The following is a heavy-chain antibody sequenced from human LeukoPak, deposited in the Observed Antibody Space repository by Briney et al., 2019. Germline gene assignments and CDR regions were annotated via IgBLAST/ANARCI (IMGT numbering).Heavy chain of an antibody. CDR2: ISPGDSDT. J-gene: IGHJ5*02. D-gene: IGHD6-13*01. V-gene: IGHV5-51*01. Sequence: GVSLQISCQGSGYGFPSYWIGWVRPMPGKGLGWMGMISPGDSDTRYSPSFQGQVTISADKSISTAYLQWSSLKASDTAMYYCARGYTSSCPDLWGQGTLVTVSS. CDR3: ARGYTSSCPDL. CDR1: GYGFPSYW.